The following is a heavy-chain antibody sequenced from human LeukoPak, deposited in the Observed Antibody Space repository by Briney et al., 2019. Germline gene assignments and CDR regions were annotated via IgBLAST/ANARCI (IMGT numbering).Heavy chain of an antibody. CDR1: GYTFTGYY. CDR2: INPNSGGT. Sequence: ASVKVSCKASGYTFTGYYMHWVRQAPGQGLEWMGWINPNSGGTNYAQKFQGRVTMTRDTSISTAYMELSRLRSDDTAVYYCAREARYCSSTSCYTNFDYWGQGTLVTVSS. CDR3: AREARYCSSTSCYTNFDY. D-gene: IGHD2-2*01. V-gene: IGHV1-2*02. J-gene: IGHJ4*02.